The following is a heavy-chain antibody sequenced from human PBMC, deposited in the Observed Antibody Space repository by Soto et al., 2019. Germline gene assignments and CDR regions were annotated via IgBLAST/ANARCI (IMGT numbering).Heavy chain of an antibody. Sequence: QVQLVQSGAEVKKPGSSVKVSCKASGGTFSSYTISWVRQAPGQGLEWMGRIIPILGIANYAQKFQGRVTITADKSTSTAYMELSSLRSEDTAVYYCATSIAVAGTVGYFDSWGQGTLVTVSS. J-gene: IGHJ4*02. CDR2: IIPILGIA. CDR3: ATSIAVAGTVGYFDS. CDR1: GGTFSSYT. D-gene: IGHD6-19*01. V-gene: IGHV1-69*02.